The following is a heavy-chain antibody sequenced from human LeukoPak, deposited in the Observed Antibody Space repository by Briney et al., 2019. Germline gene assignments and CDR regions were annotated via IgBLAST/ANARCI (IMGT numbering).Heavy chain of an antibody. Sequence: ASVKVSCKASGYTSTSYAMHWVRQAPGQRLEWMGWINAGNGNTKYSQKFQGRVTITRDTSASTAYMELSSLRAEDTAVYYCARDYRGRQQLSGGFDYWGQGTLVTVSS. J-gene: IGHJ4*02. D-gene: IGHD6-13*01. V-gene: IGHV1-3*01. CDR2: INAGNGNT. CDR3: ARDYRGRQQLSGGFDY. CDR1: GYTSTSYA.